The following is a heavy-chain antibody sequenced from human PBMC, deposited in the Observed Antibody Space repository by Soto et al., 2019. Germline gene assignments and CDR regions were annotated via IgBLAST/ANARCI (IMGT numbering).Heavy chain of an antibody. V-gene: IGHV3-48*03. J-gene: IGHJ6*03. CDR3: ARKSGGAAPTGVDYYYYYMDV. Sequence: GGSLRLSCAASGFTFSSYEMNWVRQAPGKGLEWVSYISSSGSTIYYADSVKGRFTISRDNAKNSLYLQMNSLRAEDTAVYYCARKSGGAAPTGVDYYYYYMDVWGKGTTVTVSS. CDR2: ISSSGSTI. CDR1: GFTFSSYE. D-gene: IGHD6-6*01.